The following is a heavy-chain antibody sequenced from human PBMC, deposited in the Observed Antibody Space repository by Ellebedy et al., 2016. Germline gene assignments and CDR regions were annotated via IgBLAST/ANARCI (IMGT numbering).Heavy chain of an antibody. Sequence: GESLKISCAASGFTFSSYAMSWVRQAPGKGLKWVSAISGSGGSTYYADSVKGRFTISRDNSKNTLYLQMNSLRAEDTAVYYCAKGYSGAFDIWGQGTMVTVSS. V-gene: IGHV3-23*01. CDR1: GFTFSSYA. J-gene: IGHJ3*02. CDR2: ISGSGGST. D-gene: IGHD2-15*01. CDR3: AKGYSGAFDI.